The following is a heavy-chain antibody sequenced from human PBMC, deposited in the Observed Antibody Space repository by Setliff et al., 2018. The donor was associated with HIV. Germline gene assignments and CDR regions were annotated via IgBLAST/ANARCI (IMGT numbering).Heavy chain of an antibody. CDR2: INHRGST. CDR3: ARDKTTVTSGVFDS. D-gene: IGHD4-17*01. CDR1: GGSFSDYY. Sequence: SETLSLTCAVYGGSFSDYYWTWIRQSPGKGLEWIGEINHRGSTNYNPSLKSRVTVSVDTSKNQFSLKLGSVTAADTAVYFCARDKTTVTSGVFDSWGQGTRVTVSS. J-gene: IGHJ4*02. V-gene: IGHV4-34*01.